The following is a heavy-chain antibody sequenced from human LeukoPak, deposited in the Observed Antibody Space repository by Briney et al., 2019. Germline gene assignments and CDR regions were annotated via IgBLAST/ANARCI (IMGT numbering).Heavy chain of an antibody. CDR2: IYYSGST. Sequence: SQTLSLTCTVSGGSISSCGYYWSWIRQHPGKGLERLGYIYYSGSTYYNPSLKSRVTISVDTSKNQFSLKLSSVTAADTAVYYCARVTVGATNQIDYWGQGTLVTASS. D-gene: IGHD1-26*01. V-gene: IGHV4-31*03. CDR3: ARVTVGATNQIDY. CDR1: GGSISSCGYY. J-gene: IGHJ4*02.